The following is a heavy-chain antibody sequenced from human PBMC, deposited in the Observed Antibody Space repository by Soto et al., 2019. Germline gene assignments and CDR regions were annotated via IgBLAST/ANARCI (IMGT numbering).Heavy chain of an antibody. CDR2: INPSGGST. Sequence: ASVKVSCKASGYTFTSYYMHWVRQAPGQGLEWMGIINPSGGSTSYAQKFQGRVTITADESTSTAYMELSSLRSEDTAVYYCARAGSGSWVGAYWGQGTLVTVSS. CDR1: GYTFTSYY. J-gene: IGHJ4*02. CDR3: ARAGSGSWVGAY. D-gene: IGHD3-10*01. V-gene: IGHV1-46*01.